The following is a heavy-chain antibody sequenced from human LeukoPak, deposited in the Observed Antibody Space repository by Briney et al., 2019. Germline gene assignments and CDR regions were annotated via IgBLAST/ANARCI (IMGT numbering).Heavy chain of an antibody. V-gene: IGHV3-64*01. CDR1: GFTFSSYA. D-gene: IGHD3-3*01. CDR3: ARAYDFWSGYYNY. CDR2: ISNNGGST. Sequence: PGGSLRLSCAASGFTFSSYAMHWVRQAPGKGLEYVSAISNNGGSTYHANSVKGRFTISRDNSKNTLYLQMGSLRAEDMAVYYCARAYDFWSGYYNYWGQGTLVTVSS. J-gene: IGHJ4*02.